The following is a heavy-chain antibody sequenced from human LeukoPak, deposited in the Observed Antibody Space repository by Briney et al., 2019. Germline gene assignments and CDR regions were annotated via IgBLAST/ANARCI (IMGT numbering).Heavy chain of an antibody. D-gene: IGHD3-9*01. CDR2: ISSSGSTI. CDR1: GFTFSSYE. Sequence: GGSLRLSCAASGFTFSSYEMNWVRQAPGKGLEWVSYISSSGSTIYYADSVKGRFTISRDNAKNSLYLQMNSLRAEDTAVYYCARDRDILTGYRGMDVWGKGTTVTVSS. J-gene: IGHJ6*04. V-gene: IGHV3-48*03. CDR3: ARDRDILTGYRGMDV.